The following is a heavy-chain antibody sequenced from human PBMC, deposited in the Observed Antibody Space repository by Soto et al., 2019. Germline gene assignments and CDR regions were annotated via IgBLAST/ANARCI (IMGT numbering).Heavy chain of an antibody. J-gene: IGHJ4*02. CDR2: VSSSGRST. CDR3: AXRXXXXXXXXXXGAPAFAY. Sequence: EVQLLESGGGLVQPGGSLRLSCAASGFTFGNYDMSWVRQAPGKGLEWVSGVSSSGRSTNYADSVKGRFTISRDNPKXTLYXQMSXLXAADTAVYYCAXRXXXXXXXXXXGAPAFAYWGQGNLVTVTS. D-gene: IGHD3-10*01. V-gene: IGHV3-23*01. CDR1: GFTFGNYD.